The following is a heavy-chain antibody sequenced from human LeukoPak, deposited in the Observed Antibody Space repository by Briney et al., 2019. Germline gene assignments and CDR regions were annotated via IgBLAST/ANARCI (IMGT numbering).Heavy chain of an antibody. D-gene: IGHD2-15*01. CDR1: GGSFSGYY. CDR2: INHSGFT. Sequence: SETLSLTCSVYGGSFSGYYWSWIRQPPGKGLEWIGEINHSGFTNYNPSLKSRVTISVDTSKNHFSLKLSSVTAADTAVYYCARTPYYYYYGTDVWGQGTTVTVSS. J-gene: IGHJ6*02. V-gene: IGHV4-34*01. CDR3: ARTPYYYYYGTDV.